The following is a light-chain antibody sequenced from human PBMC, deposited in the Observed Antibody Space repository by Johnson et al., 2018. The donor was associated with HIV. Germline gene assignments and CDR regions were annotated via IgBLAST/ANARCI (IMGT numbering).Light chain of an antibody. Sequence: QSVLTQPPSVSAAPGQKVTISCSGSSSNIGNNYVSWYQQIPGTAPKLLIYDNNKRPSGIPDRFSGSKSGTSATLGITGLQTGDEADYYCGTWDSSLSSYVFGSGTQVTDL. J-gene: IGLJ1*01. V-gene: IGLV1-51*01. CDR1: SSNIGNNY. CDR2: DNN. CDR3: GTWDSSLSSYV.